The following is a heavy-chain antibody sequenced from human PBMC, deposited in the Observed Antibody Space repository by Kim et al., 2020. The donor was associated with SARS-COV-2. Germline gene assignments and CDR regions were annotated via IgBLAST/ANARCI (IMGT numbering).Heavy chain of an antibody. CDR3: AKVKTGLPQFEPWLDY. V-gene: IGHV3-23*01. Sequence: GGSLRLSCAASGFTFSSYAMSWVRQAPGKGLEWVSAISGSGGSTYYADSVKGRFTISRDISKNTLYLQMNSLRAEDTAVYYCAKVKTGLPQFEPWLDYWGQGTLVTVSS. CDR2: ISGSGGST. J-gene: IGHJ4*02. CDR1: GFTFSSYA. D-gene: IGHD3-16*01.